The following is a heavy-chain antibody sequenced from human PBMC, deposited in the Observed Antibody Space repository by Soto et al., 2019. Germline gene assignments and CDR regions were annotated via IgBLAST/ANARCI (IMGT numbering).Heavy chain of an antibody. CDR2: ISSSSSTI. Sequence: EVQLVESGGGLVQPGGSLRLSCAASGFTFSSYSMNWVCQAPGKGLEWVSYISSSSSTIYYADSVKGRFTISRDNAKNSLYLQMNSLRAEDTAVYYCARDIYYDSSGYYYAEFDYWGQGTLVTVSS. CDR3: ARDIYYDSSGYYYAEFDY. D-gene: IGHD3-22*01. J-gene: IGHJ4*02. CDR1: GFTFSSYS. V-gene: IGHV3-48*01.